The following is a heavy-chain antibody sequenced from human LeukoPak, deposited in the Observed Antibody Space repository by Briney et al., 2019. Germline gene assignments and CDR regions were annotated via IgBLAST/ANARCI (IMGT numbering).Heavy chain of an antibody. CDR1: GGTFSSYA. V-gene: IGHV1-69*04. CDR2: IIPILGIA. D-gene: IGHD2-15*01. CDR3: ASTPRLGYCSGGSCWANY. Sequence: SVKASCKASGGTFSSYAISWVRQAPGQGLEWMGRIIPILGIANYAQKFQGRVTITADKSTSTAYMELSSLRSEDTAVYYCASTPRLGYCSGGSCWANYWGQGTLVTVSS. J-gene: IGHJ4*02.